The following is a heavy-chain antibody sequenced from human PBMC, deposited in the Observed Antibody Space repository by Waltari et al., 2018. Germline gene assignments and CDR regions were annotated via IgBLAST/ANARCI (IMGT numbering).Heavy chain of an antibody. D-gene: IGHD6-13*01. CDR1: GFTVSSSW. J-gene: IGHJ4*02. CDR2: IKTDGSET. CDR3: AIGGVETSWYWRY. V-gene: IGHV3-7*01. Sequence: EVQVVESGGGLVQPGGSVRLSGAASGFTVSSSWMTWVRQAPGKGLEWVANIKTDGSETYYVDSVKGRFTISRDNTKNSLYLQMSSLRAEDTAVYYCAIGGVETSWYWRYWGQGTLVTVSS.